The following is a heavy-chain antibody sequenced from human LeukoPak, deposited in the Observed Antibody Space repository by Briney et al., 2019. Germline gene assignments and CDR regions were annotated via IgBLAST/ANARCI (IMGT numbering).Heavy chain of an antibody. CDR3: VRIRDGYNDY. Sequence: PGGSLRLSCAASGFTVSSNYMCWVRQAPGKGLQWVSVIYSGDTTYYADSVKGRFTISRDNSRNTLYLQMNSLRAEDTAVYYCVRIRDGYNDYWGQGTLVTVSS. J-gene: IGHJ4*02. CDR2: IYSGDTT. CDR1: GFTVSSNY. D-gene: IGHD5-24*01. V-gene: IGHV3-53*01.